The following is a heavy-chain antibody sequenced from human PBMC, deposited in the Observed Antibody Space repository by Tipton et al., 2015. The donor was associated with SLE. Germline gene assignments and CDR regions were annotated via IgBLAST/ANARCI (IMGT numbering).Heavy chain of an antibody. Sequence: TLSLTCSVSGDSIIGYYWNWIRQPPGKGLEWIGNIYYSGSTKYNPSLKSRVTISVDTSKNEFSLKMTAVTAADTAVYYCARLSTDYADRSGYGYFDHWGQGTLVTVSS. V-gene: IGHV4-59*08. CDR2: IYYSGST. D-gene: IGHD3-22*01. CDR3: ARLSTDYADRSGYGYFDH. CDR1: GDSIIGYY. J-gene: IGHJ4*02.